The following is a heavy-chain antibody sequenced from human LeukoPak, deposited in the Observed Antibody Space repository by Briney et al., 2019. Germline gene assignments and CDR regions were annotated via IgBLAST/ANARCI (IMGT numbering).Heavy chain of an antibody. V-gene: IGHV1-18*01. J-gene: IGHJ6*03. CDR2: ISAYNGNT. D-gene: IGHD2-15*01. Sequence: ASVKVSCKASGYTFTSYGISWVRQAPGQGLEWMGWISAYNGNTNYAQKLQGRVTMTRDTSISTAYMELSRLRSDDTAVYYCARESGQYCSGGSCYRYYYYMDVWGKGTTVTVSS. CDR3: ARESGQYCSGGSCYRYYYYMDV. CDR1: GYTFTSYG.